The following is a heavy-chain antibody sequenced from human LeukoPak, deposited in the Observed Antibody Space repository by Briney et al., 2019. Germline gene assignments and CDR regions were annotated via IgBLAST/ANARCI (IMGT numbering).Heavy chain of an antibody. CDR2: INPNSGGT. V-gene: IGHV1-2*04. D-gene: IGHD6-19*01. J-gene: IGHJ4*02. CDR1: GHTFTGYY. Sequence: ASVKVSCKASGHTFTGYYMHWVRQAPGQGLEWMGWINPNSGGTNYAQKFRGWVTMTRDTSISTAYMELSRLRSDDTAVYYCARAVSGYSSGWLPDYWGQGTLVTVSS. CDR3: ARAVSGYSSGWLPDY.